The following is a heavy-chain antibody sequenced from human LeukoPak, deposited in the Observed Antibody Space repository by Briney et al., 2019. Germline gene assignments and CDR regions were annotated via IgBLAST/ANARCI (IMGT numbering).Heavy chain of an antibody. CDR2: ISGSGGSP. J-gene: IGHJ4*02. D-gene: IGHD4-17*01. Sequence: PGGSLRLSCEASGFTFSNYAMSWLRQAPGKGLEWVSSISGSGGSPYYVDSVSGRFTISRDNSKNTLYLQMNSLRVEDTAVYYCAKLRGDYSYWGQGTLVTVSS. CDR3: AKLRGDYSY. V-gene: IGHV3-23*01. CDR1: GFTFSNYA.